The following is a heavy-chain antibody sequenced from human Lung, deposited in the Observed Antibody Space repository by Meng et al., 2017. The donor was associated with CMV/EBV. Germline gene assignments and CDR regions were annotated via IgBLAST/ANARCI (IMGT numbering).Heavy chain of an antibody. D-gene: IGHD4/OR15-4a*01. CDR3: ARADYLLVHYYYYGMDV. Sequence: ASVXVSXKASGYTFTSYGISWVRQAPGQGLEWMGWNSAYNGNTNYAQKFQGRVTMTTDASTSTAYMELRSLRSDDTAMYFCARADYLLVHYYYYGMDVWGQGTXVTVSS. CDR1: GYTFTSYG. J-gene: IGHJ6*02. CDR2: NSAYNGNT. V-gene: IGHV1-18*01.